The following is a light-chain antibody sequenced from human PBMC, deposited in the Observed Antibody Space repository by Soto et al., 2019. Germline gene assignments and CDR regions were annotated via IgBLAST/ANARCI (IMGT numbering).Light chain of an antibody. CDR1: QSVSSSD. CDR2: GAS. J-gene: IGKJ1*01. CDR3: HLYGASPPT. V-gene: IGKV3-20*01. Sequence: EIVLTQSPGTLSLSPGERATLSCRASQSVSSSDLAWYQQKPGQAPRLLISGASGRATGIPDRFSASGSGTDFTLTISRLEPEDPAVFYCHLYGASPPTFGQGTKVDIK.